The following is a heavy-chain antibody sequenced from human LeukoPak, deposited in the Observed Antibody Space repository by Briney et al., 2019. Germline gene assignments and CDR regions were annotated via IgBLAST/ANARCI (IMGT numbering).Heavy chain of an antibody. J-gene: IGHJ4*02. CDR2: INHSGST. V-gene: IGHV4-34*01. CDR1: GGSFSGYY. CDR3: ARGRHSSSWYGGSYFDY. D-gene: IGHD6-13*01. Sequence: NPSGTLSLTCAVYGGSFSGYYWSWIRQPPGKGLEWIGEINHSGSTNYNPSLKSRVTISVDTSKNQFSLKLSSVTAAGTAVYYCARGRHSSSWYGGSYFDYWGQGTLVTVSS.